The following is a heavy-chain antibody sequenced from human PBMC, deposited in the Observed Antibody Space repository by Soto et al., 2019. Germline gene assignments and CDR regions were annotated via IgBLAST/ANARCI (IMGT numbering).Heavy chain of an antibody. Sequence: LRLSCAASGFTFSSYSMNWVRQAPGKGLEWVSSVSSSSSYIYYADSVKGRFTISRDNAKNSLYLQMNSLRAEDTAVYYCARAASGSYHYFDYWGQGTLVTVSS. CDR2: VSSSSSYI. V-gene: IGHV3-21*01. CDR1: GFTFSSYS. D-gene: IGHD1-26*01. J-gene: IGHJ4*02. CDR3: ARAASGSYHYFDY.